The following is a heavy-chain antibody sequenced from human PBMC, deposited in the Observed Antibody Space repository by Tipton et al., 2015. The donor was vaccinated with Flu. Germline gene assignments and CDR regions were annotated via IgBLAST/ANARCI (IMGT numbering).Heavy chain of an antibody. CDR2: VIPIFGTA. D-gene: IGHD2-15*01. Sequence: QVQLVQSGAEVKKPGSSVKVSCKASGGTFSSYAISWVRQAPGQGLEWMGGVIPIFGTANYAQKFQGRVTITADESTSTAYMELSSLRSEDTAVYYCASPGPRVVVVAANGPFDYWGQGTLVTVSS. CDR1: GGTFSSYA. CDR3: ASPGPRVVVVAANGPFDY. V-gene: IGHV1-69*01. J-gene: IGHJ4*02.